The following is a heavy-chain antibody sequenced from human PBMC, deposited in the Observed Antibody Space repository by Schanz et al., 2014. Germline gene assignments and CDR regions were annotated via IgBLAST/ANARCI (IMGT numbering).Heavy chain of an antibody. CDR1: GGSISSSSYY. J-gene: IGHJ4*02. CDR2: IFYTGYT. Sequence: QLQLQESGPGLVKPSETLSLTCTVSGGSISSSSYYWGWIRQPPGKGLEWIGHIFYTGYTYNNPSLGSRVTMSVDTSKNQFSLKLSSVTAADTAVYYCARALRHGYCNVVGCQNGGWFDIWGQGTLXIVSS. D-gene: IGHD2-2*03. V-gene: IGHV4-39*01. CDR3: ARALRHGYCNVVGCQNGGWFDI.